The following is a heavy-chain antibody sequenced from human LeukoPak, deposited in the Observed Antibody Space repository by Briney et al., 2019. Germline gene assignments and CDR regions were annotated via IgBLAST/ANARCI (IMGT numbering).Heavy chain of an antibody. V-gene: IGHV4-59*01. D-gene: IGHD6-19*01. Sequence: SETLSLTCTVSGGSISSYYWSWIRQPPGKGLEWIGYIYYSGSTNYNPSLKSRVTISVDTSKNQFSLKLSSVTAADTAVYYCARVRSVRLFDPWGQGTLVTVSS. CDR2: IYYSGST. J-gene: IGHJ5*02. CDR3: ARVRSVRLFDP. CDR1: GGSISSYY.